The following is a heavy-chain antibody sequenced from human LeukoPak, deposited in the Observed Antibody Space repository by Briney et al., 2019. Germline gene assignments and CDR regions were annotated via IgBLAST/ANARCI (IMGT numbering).Heavy chain of an antibody. CDR2: INGSGGST. Sequence: GGSLRLSCAASGFTFSSYGMSWVRQAPGKGLEWVSTINGSGGSTYYADSVKGRFTISRDNSKNTLYLQMNSLRAEDTAVYYCAKDRATVTTRYFDYWGQGTLVTVSS. CDR1: GFTFSSYG. D-gene: IGHD4-17*01. J-gene: IGHJ4*02. V-gene: IGHV3-23*01. CDR3: AKDRATVTTRYFDY.